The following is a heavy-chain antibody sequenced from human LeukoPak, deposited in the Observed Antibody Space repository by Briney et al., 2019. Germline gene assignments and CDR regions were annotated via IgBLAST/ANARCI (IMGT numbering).Heavy chain of an antibody. Sequence: SGGSLRLSCAASGFTFSSYWMSWVRQAPGKGLEWVAHIKQDGSEKNYVDSVKGRFTISRDNAKNSLLLQMDGLRVEDTAVYYCARDKMTGDGHFDYWGQGTLVTVSS. CDR3: ARDKMTGDGHFDY. CDR1: GFTFSSYW. CDR2: IKQDGSEK. D-gene: IGHD7-27*01. J-gene: IGHJ4*02. V-gene: IGHV3-7*01.